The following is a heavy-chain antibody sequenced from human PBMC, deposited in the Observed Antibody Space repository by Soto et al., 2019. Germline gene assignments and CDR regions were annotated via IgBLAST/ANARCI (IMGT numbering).Heavy chain of an antibody. Sequence: QVQLVQSGAEVKKPGSSVKVSCKASGGTFSSYAISWVRQAPGQGLEWMGGIIPIVGTANYTQKFQGRITITADESTSTAYMKMSSLRSDDTAVYYCAREWLSGGFDPWGQGTMVTVSS. CDR1: GGTFSSYA. CDR3: AREWLSGGFDP. CDR2: IIPIVGTA. V-gene: IGHV1-69*01. D-gene: IGHD3-22*01. J-gene: IGHJ5*02.